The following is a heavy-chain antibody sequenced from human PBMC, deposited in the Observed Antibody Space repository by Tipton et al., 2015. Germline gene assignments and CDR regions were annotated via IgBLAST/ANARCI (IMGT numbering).Heavy chain of an antibody. CDR3: ASAGMNLWVGYLDY. V-gene: IGHV3-30-3*01. D-gene: IGHD1-26*01. Sequence: SLRLSCAASGFTFSNYFMHWVRQAPGKGLEWVALISSDGSDTYFADSVKGRFTISRDNSKKTMYLQMNSLNTEDTAMYYCASAGMNLWVGYLDYWGQGALVAVSS. CDR2: ISSDGSDT. J-gene: IGHJ4*02. CDR1: GFTFSNYF.